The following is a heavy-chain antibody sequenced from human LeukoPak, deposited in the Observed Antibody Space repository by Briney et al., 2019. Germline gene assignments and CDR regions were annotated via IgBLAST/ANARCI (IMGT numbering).Heavy chain of an antibody. V-gene: IGHV3-30*04. Sequence: GGSLRLSCAASGVTFSSYAMHWVRQAPGKGLEWVAVISYDGSNKYYADSVKGRFTISRDNSKNTLYLQMNSLRAEDTAVYYCARDLGGSSWYEYYYGMDVWGQGTTVTVSS. D-gene: IGHD6-13*01. CDR1: GVTFSSYA. J-gene: IGHJ6*02. CDR3: ARDLGGSSWYEYYYGMDV. CDR2: ISYDGSNK.